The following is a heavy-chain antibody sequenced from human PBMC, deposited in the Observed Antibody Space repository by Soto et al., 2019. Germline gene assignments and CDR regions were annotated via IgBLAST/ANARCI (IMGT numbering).Heavy chain of an antibody. CDR2: IIPIFGTA. V-gene: IGHV1-69*13. D-gene: IGHD3-10*01. CDR1: GGTFSSYA. J-gene: IGHJ4*02. CDR3: ANTYYYGSESYYNVAPHFDY. Sequence: AVKVSCKASGGTFSSYAISWVRQAPGQGLEWMGGIIPIFGTANYAQKFQGRVTITADESTSTAYMELSSLRSEDTAVYYCANTYYYGSESYYNVAPHFDYWGQGTLVTVSS.